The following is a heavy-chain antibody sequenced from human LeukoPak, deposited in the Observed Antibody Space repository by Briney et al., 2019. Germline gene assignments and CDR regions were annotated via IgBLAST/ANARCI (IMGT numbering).Heavy chain of an antibody. CDR3: ARDGAATFSDY. Sequence: SETLSLTCTVSGGSISNYYWSWTRQPAGKGLEYIGRLYASGSTAYSPSLRSQLTMSLDTSKNQFSLKLTSVTAADTAIYYCARDGAATFSDYWGQGALVTVSS. CDR2: LYASGST. D-gene: IGHD1-26*01. CDR1: GGSISNYY. V-gene: IGHV4-4*07. J-gene: IGHJ4*02.